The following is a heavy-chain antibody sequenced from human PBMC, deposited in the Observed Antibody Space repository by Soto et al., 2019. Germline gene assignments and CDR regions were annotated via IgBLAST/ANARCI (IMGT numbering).Heavy chain of an antibody. CDR1: GYTLTDLA. CDR3: ATRGTRWLQSPFDY. CDR2: FDPEDGET. Sequence: QVQVVQSGAEVKKPGASVKVSYKVSGYTLTDLAMHWVRQAPGKGLEWVGGFDPEDGETIYAQKFQGRVTMTEDTSTDTAYMELSSLRSEDTAVYYCATRGTRWLQSPFDYWGQGTLVTVSS. J-gene: IGHJ4*02. V-gene: IGHV1-24*01. D-gene: IGHD1-1*01.